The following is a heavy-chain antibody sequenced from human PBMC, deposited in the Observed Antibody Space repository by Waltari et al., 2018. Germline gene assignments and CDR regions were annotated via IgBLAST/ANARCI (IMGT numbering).Heavy chain of an antibody. V-gene: IGHV1-46*01. CDR2: INPASGST. CDR1: GYTFTSHY. Sequence: QVQLVQSGAEVKKPGASVKVSCKASGYTFTSHYLHWVRQAPGQGLEWMGMINPASGSTIYTQKFQGTVTMTRDRSTTTVYLELNSLRSEDTAVYYCTRDLMGDVGNYWGHGTLVTVSS. J-gene: IGHJ4*01. D-gene: IGHD2-8*01. CDR3: TRDLMGDVGNY.